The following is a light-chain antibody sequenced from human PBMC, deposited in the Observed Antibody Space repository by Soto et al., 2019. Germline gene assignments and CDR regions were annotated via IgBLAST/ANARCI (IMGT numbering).Light chain of an antibody. Sequence: EIVMTQSPATLSVSPVETATLSCRASQSVYNNLAWYQQRPGQAPRLLIHGASTRATGIPDRFSGSGSGTDFTLTISRLEPEDFAVYYCQQYGNSLSWTFGQGTKVDIK. CDR3: QQYGNSLSWT. V-gene: IGKV3D-15*01. J-gene: IGKJ1*01. CDR2: GAS. CDR1: QSVYNN.